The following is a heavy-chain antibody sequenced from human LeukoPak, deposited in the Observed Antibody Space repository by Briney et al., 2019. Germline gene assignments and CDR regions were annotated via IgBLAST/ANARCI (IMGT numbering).Heavy chain of an antibody. J-gene: IGHJ4*02. Sequence: GGSLRLSCAASGFTFSDYYMSWIRQAPGKGLEWVSYISSSGSTIYYADSVKGRFTISRDNAKNSLYLQMNSLRAEDTAVYYCARVPKYYYDSSGYYWVFDYWGQGTLVTVSS. CDR3: ARVPKYYYDSSGYYWVFDY. D-gene: IGHD3-22*01. V-gene: IGHV3-11*01. CDR2: ISSSGSTI. CDR1: GFTFSDYY.